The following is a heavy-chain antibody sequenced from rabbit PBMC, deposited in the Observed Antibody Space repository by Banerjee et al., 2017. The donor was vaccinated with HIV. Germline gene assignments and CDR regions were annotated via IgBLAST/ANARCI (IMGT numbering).Heavy chain of an antibody. CDR3: ARRGYASYADAFNL. J-gene: IGHJ4*01. CDR2: VYNGDGST. Sequence: QEQLKESGGGLVQPGGSLKLSCKASGFSFSSGYDMCWVRQAPGKGLEWIGCVYNGDGSTDYASWVNDRFTISKTSSTTVTLQVTSLTAADTATYFCARRGYASYADAFNLWGPGTLVTV. D-gene: IGHD6-1*01. V-gene: IGHV1S45*01. CDR1: GFSFSSGYD.